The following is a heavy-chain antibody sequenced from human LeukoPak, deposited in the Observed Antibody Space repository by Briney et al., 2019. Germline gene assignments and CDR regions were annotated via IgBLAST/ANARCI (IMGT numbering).Heavy chain of an antibody. CDR3: AKGGGAVAAFDY. V-gene: IGHV1-2*02. D-gene: IGHD6-19*01. J-gene: IGHJ4*02. CDR2: INPNSGGT. CDR1: GHTFTGYY. Sequence: GASVKLSCKASGHTFTGYYIHWVRQAPGQGREWRGWINPNSGGTTHVQKFQGRVTMTRDTSITTAYMELSRLRPDDTAVYYCAKGGGAVAAFDYWGQGTLVTVSS.